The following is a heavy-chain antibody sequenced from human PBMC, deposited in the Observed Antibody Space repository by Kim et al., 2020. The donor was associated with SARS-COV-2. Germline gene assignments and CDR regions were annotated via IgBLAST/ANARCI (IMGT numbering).Heavy chain of an antibody. CDR2: TNPDTGGT. CDR1: GHAFTGYY. V-gene: IGHV1-2*06. J-gene: IGHJ4*02. CDR3: AATGDH. Sequence: ASVKVSCKASGHAFTGYYIYWVRQAPGQGLEWMGRTNPDTGGTKYAQKFQDRVTMTRDTSTNTVYLELNSLRSDDTALYYCAATGDHWGQGTLVTVSS.